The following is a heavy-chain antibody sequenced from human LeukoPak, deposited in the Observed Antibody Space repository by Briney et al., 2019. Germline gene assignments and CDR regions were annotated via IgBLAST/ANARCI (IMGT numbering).Heavy chain of an antibody. CDR3: ARDQVGGYYDSSGDNWFDP. Sequence: GGSLRLSCAASGLAFSTYTINWVRQAPGKGLEWVSSISSSSSYIYYADSVKGRFTISRDNAKNSLYLQMNSLRAEDTAVYYCARDQVGGYYDSSGDNWFDPWGQGTLVTVSS. D-gene: IGHD3-22*01. J-gene: IGHJ5*02. V-gene: IGHV3-21*01. CDR1: GLAFSTYT. CDR2: ISSSSSYI.